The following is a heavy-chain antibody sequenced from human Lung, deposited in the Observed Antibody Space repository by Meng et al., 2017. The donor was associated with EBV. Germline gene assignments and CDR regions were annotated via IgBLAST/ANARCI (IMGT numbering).Heavy chain of an antibody. CDR3: ARALFDYYDSSGYYDY. V-gene: IGHV4-4*07. CDR2: IYTSGST. Sequence: ESGPGLLKPSETLSLPCTVSGGSISSYYWSWIRQPAGKGLEWIGRIYTSGSTNYNPSLKSRVTISVDTSKNQFSLKLSSVTAADTAVYYCARALFDYYDSSGYYDYWGQGTLVTVSS. CDR1: GGSISSYY. J-gene: IGHJ4*02. D-gene: IGHD3-22*01.